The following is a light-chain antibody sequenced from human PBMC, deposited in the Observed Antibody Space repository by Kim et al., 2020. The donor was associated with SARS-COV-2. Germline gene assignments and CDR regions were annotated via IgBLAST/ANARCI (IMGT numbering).Light chain of an antibody. V-gene: IGLV3-19*01. CDR2: GKS. CDR1: SLRNYY. Sequence: ALRQTVTITCQGDSLRNYYASWYQQKPGQAPVVVIYGKSNRLSGIPDRFSGSTSGNTASLTIAGAQAEDEADYYCNSRDSSTNQLVFGGGTQLTVL. J-gene: IGLJ2*01. CDR3: NSRDSSTNQLV.